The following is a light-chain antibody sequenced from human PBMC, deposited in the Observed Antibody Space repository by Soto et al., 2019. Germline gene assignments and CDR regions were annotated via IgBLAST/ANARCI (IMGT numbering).Light chain of an antibody. J-gene: IGKJ4*01. CDR2: DAS. CDR3: QQYGSSPLT. CDR1: QSVGTN. V-gene: IGKV3-20*01. Sequence: EIVLTQSPATLSLSPGERATLSCRASQSVGTNLAWYQQKPGQAPRVLIYDASDRATGIPARFSGSGSGTDFTLTISRLEPEDFAVYYCQQYGSSPLTFGGGTKVDIK.